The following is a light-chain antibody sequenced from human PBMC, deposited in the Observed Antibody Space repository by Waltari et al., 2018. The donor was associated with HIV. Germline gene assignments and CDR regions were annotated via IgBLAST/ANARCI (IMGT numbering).Light chain of an antibody. CDR2: EVT. CDR3: SSYAATTTIV. CDR1: NSDIGAYDY. V-gene: IGLV2-14*01. J-gene: IGLJ3*02. Sequence: QSVLTQPASVSGSPGQSITISCTGTNSDIGAYDYVSWYQQHPGKAPKLLIYEVTIRSPGISYRCFGAKSGNTASMTISGLQAEDEAHYYCSSYAATTTIVFGGGTRLTVL.